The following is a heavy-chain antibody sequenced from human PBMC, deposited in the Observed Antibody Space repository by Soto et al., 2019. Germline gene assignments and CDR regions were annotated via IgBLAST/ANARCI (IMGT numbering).Heavy chain of an antibody. Sequence: GSLRLSCAASGFTVRSFTMNWVRQAPGKGLEWVSTISSNSAYIYYTDVLRGRFTISRDNAKNSLHLQMNSLRAEDTAVYYCTRDASRDSSARGWLDPWGQGTLVTGS. D-gene: IGHD6-13*01. CDR2: ISSNSAYI. CDR1: GFTVRSFT. J-gene: IGHJ5*02. V-gene: IGHV3-21*01. CDR3: TRDASRDSSARGWLDP.